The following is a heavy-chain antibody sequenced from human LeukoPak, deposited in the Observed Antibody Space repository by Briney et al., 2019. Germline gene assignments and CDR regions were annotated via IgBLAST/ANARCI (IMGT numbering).Heavy chain of an antibody. CDR1: GYSFTSYW. CDR2: IYPGDSDT. V-gene: IGHV5-51*01. Sequence: GESLKISCKASGYSFTSYWIGWVRQMPGKGLECMGIIYPGDSDTKYSPSFQGQVTISADKSISTAYLQWSSLKASDTATYYCARLHYSYYYGMDVWGQGTTVTVSS. J-gene: IGHJ6*02. CDR3: ARLHYSYYYGMDV.